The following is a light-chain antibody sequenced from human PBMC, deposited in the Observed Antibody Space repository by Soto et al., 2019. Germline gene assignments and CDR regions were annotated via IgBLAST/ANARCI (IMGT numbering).Light chain of an antibody. V-gene: IGLV1-51*01. CDR1: SSNIGNNF. J-gene: IGLJ2*01. CDR3: ATWDAKLNAVV. CDR2: DNG. Sequence: QSVLTQPPSMSAAPGQRVTISCSGSSSNIGNNFVSWYQQFPGTAPKLLIFDNGQRPSGIPDRFFGAKSGSSATLSITGPQTGDEAIYYCATWDAKLNAVVFGGGRKLTVL.